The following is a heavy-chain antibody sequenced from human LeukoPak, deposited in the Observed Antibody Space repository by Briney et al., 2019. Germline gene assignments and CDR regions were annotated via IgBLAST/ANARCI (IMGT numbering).Heavy chain of an antibody. V-gene: IGHV3-53*01. CDR3: ARVGGH. D-gene: IGHD3-10*01. J-gene: IGHJ4*02. CDR2: IYSGGST. Sequence: GGALRLSCAASGLTVSKNYMSWVRQAPGKGLESVSVIYSGGSTYYADSVRGRFTISRDNSKNTLYLQMNSLRVEDTAVYYCARVGGHWGQGTLVTVSS. CDR1: GLTVSKNY.